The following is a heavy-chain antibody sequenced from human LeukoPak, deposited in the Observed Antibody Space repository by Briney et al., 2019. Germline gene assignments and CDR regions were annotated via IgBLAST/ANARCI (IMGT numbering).Heavy chain of an antibody. CDR2: ISYDGENK. J-gene: IGHJ4*02. V-gene: IGHV3-30*03. D-gene: IGHD3-22*01. Sequence: GGSLRLSCAASGFTFSSYGLHWVRQAPGKGLEWVALISYDGENKYYSDSVTGRFTISRDNSKNTLYLQMNSLRGEDTAVYYCARGPDSSGSYFDYWGQGTLVTVSS. CDR3: ARGPDSSGSYFDY. CDR1: GFTFSSYG.